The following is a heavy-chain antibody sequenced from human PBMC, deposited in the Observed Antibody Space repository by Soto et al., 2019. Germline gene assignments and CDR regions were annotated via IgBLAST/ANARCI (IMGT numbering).Heavy chain of an antibody. V-gene: IGHV1-46*01. CDR1: GYTFTHYY. D-gene: IGHD2-8*01. CDR3: ARPPFPGCINGVCYPCDH. Sequence: QVQLVQSGAEVKKPGASVKVSCKASGYTFTHYYIHWVRQAPGQVLEWMGMINPSGGSTDYEQKFQCRVTMTTDTYTTTVYLKLSSLRSDDTAVYYCARPPFPGCINGVCYPCDHWGQGTLVTVSS. CDR2: INPSGGST. J-gene: IGHJ4*02.